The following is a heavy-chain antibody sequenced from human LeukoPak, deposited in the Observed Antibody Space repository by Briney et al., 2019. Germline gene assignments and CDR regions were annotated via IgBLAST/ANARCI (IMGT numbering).Heavy chain of an antibody. V-gene: IGHV3-72*01. D-gene: IGHD1-26*01. CDR1: GFTLSDHY. J-gene: IGHJ4*02. CDR3: GRSRAGAIDY. CDR2: TRNKANSYST. Sequence: GGSLRLSCAASGFTLSDHYMDWVRQALGKGLEWVGRTRNKANSYSTEYAASVKGRFTISRDESKNSLYLQMNSLKTEDTAVYYCGRSRAGAIDYWGQGTLVTVSS.